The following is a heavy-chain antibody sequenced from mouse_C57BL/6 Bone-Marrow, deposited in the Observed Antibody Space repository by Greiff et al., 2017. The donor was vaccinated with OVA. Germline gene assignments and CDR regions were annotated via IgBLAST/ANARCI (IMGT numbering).Heavy chain of an antibody. Sequence: EVQLVESGGGLVKPGGSLKLSCAASGFTFSSYTMSWVRQTPEKRLEWVATISGGGGNTYYPDSVKGRFTISRDNAKNTLYLQMSNLRSEATAFYDVAISYYGNTGYCDYWGQGTTLTVAS. J-gene: IGHJ2*01. D-gene: IGHD2-10*01. CDR1: GFTFSSYT. CDR2: ISGGGGNT. V-gene: IGHV5-9*01. CDR3: AISYYGNTGYCDY.